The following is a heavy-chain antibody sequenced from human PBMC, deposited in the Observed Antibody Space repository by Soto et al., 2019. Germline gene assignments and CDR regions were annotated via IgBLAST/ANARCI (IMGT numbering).Heavy chain of an antibody. V-gene: IGHV1-18*01. J-gene: IGHJ4*02. CDR3: ARGRYGDY. CDR2: ISAHNGNT. Sequence: QVHLVQSGAGGKKPGASVKVSCKASCYTFTRYCITWVRQAPGQGLEWMGWISAHNGNTDYAQKLQGRVIVTRDTSTSTAYMELRSLRSDDTAVYYCARGRYGDYWGQGALVTVSS. D-gene: IGHD1-1*01. CDR1: CYTFTRYC.